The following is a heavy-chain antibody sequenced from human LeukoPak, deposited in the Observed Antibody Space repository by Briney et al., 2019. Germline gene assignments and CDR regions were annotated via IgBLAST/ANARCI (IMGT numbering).Heavy chain of an antibody. CDR1: GFTFDDYG. V-gene: IGHV3-7*01. Sequence: GGSLRLSCAASGFTFDDYGMSWVRQAPGKGLEWVANIKEDGSEKNYVDSVKGRFTISRDNAKNSLYLQMNSLRAEDTGVYYCAKDFGYDSGTYATDWGQGTLVTVSS. D-gene: IGHD3-10*01. CDR3: AKDFGYDSGTYATD. CDR2: IKEDGSEK. J-gene: IGHJ1*01.